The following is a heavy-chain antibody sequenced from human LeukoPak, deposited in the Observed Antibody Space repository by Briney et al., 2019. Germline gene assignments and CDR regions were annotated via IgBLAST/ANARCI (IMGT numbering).Heavy chain of an antibody. CDR3: ATWSTLGATHPP. J-gene: IGHJ5*02. D-gene: IGHD1-26*01. CDR1: GGSISSSSYY. Sequence: SETLSLTCTVSGGSISSSSYYWGWIRQPPGKGLEWIGSIYYSGSTYYNPSLKSRVTISVDTPKNQFSLKLSSVTAADTAVYYCATWSTLGATHPPWGQGTLVTVSS. CDR2: IYYSGST. V-gene: IGHV4-39*01.